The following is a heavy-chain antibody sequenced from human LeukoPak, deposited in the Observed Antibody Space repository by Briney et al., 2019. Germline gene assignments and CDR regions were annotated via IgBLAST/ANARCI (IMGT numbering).Heavy chain of an antibody. V-gene: IGHV3-74*01. CDR1: GFTFRSYW. CDR3: ARAGTDWSIDY. D-gene: IGHD3-9*01. CDR2: INTDGSST. Sequence: GGSLRLSCAVSGFTFRSYWLHWVRQAPGKGLVWVSLINTDGSSTTYADSVKGRFTISRDNAKNTLYLHMNSLRAEDTDVYYCARAGTDWSIDYWGQGTLVTVSS. J-gene: IGHJ4*02.